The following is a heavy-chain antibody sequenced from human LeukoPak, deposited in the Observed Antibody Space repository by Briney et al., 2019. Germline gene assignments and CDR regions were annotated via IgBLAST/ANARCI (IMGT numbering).Heavy chain of an antibody. CDR2: IDPSDSYT. CDR3: ARREIAAAGTGDAFDI. Sequence: GESLKISCKGSGYSFTSYWISWVRPMPGKGLEWMGRIDPSDSYTNYSPSFQGHVTISADKSISTAYLQWSSLKASDTAMYYCARREIAAAGTGDAFDIWGQGTMVTVSS. J-gene: IGHJ3*02. CDR1: GYSFTSYW. D-gene: IGHD6-13*01. V-gene: IGHV5-10-1*01.